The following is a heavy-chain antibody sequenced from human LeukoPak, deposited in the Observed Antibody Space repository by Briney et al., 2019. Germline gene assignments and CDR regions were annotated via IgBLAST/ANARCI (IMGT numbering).Heavy chain of an antibody. J-gene: IGHJ3*02. Sequence: GGSLRLSCAASGFTLTSYWISWVRQAPGKGLEWVANIKQDWSEKYYEDSAHGRFTSFTDNAKNTLYLQMHSLMAAETAVYYCGRGSRNAFDIWAQGTMVTVSS. CDR1: GFTLTSYW. CDR3: GRGSRNAFDI. CDR2: IKQDWSEK. V-gene: IGHV3-7*04.